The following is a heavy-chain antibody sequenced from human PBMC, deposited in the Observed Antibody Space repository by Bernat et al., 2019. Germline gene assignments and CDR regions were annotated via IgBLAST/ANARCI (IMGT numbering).Heavy chain of an antibody. J-gene: IGHJ6*03. Sequence: QLQLQESGPGLVKPSETLSLTCTVSGGSISSSSYYWGWIRQPPGKGLEWIGSIYYSGSTYYNPSLKSRVTISVDTSKNQFSLKLSSVTAAYTAVYYCARRSLAGDFDWLSSATYYYYMDVWGKGTTVTVSS. D-gene: IGHD3-9*01. V-gene: IGHV4-39*01. CDR1: GGSISSSSYY. CDR2: IYYSGST. CDR3: ARRSLAGDFDWLSSATYYYYMDV.